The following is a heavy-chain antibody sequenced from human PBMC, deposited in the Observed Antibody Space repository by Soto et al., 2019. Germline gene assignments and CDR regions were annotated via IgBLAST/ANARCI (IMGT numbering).Heavy chain of an antibody. CDR3: ARDRDGYNYAFDI. CDR1: DYSISSGYY. J-gene: IGHJ3*02. CDR2: IYHSGST. V-gene: IGHV4-38-2*02. Sequence: SETLSLTCGVSDYSISSGYYWAWIRQPPGKGLEWLGSIYHSGSTYQNPSLSSRVTISVDTSRDKFSLRLSSVTAADTAVYYCARDRDGYNYAFDIWGQGTVVTVSS. D-gene: IGHD5-12*01.